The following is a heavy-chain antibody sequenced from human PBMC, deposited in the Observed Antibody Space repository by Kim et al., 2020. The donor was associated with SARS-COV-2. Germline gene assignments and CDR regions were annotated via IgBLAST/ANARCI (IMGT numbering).Heavy chain of an antibody. CDR3: ARAGSGYSYGYHWFDP. V-gene: IGHV4-59*01. D-gene: IGHD5-18*01. J-gene: IGHJ5*02. Sequence: SLKSRVTISVDTSKNQFSLKLSSVTAADTAVYYCARAGSGYSYGYHWFDPWGQGTLVTVSS.